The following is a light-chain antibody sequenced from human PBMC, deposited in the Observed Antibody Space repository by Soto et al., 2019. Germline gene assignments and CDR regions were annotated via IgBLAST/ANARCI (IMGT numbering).Light chain of an antibody. CDR2: RAS. CDR1: QSIYSN. J-gene: IGKJ1*01. V-gene: IGKV3-15*01. CDR3: QQYHNLWT. Sequence: EIVMTQSPATLSVSPGERATLSCRASQSIYSNLAWYQQRPGQPPRLLIYRASTRATDIPARFSGSGSGTEFTLTISSLQSEDFAFYYCQQYHNLWTFGQGTKVEIK.